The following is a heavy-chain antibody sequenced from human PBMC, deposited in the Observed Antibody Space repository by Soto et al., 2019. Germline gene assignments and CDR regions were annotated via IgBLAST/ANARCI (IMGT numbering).Heavy chain of an antibody. D-gene: IGHD6-13*01. CDR3: ARDLAACNCYF. J-gene: IGHJ4*02. CDR2: ISAYNGNT. Sequence: QVQLVQSGAEVKKPGASVKVSCKASGYTFTSYGISWVRQAPGQGLEWMGWISAYNGNTNYAQKLQGRVTMTTDTSTSTAFIELRSPRSDDTAVYYCARDLAACNCYFWGQGTLVTVSS. CDR1: GYTFTSYG. V-gene: IGHV1-18*01.